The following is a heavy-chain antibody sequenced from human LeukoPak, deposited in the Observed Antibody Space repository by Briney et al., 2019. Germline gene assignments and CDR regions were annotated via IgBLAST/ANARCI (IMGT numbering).Heavy chain of an antibody. Sequence: SVKVSCKASGGTFSSYAISWVRQAPGQGLEWMGRIIPILGIANYARKFQGRVTITADKSTSTAYMELSSLRSEDTAVYYCAREGIAVAGTSWFDPWGQGTLVTVSS. V-gene: IGHV1-69*04. J-gene: IGHJ5*02. CDR2: IIPILGIA. CDR1: GGTFSSYA. CDR3: AREGIAVAGTSWFDP. D-gene: IGHD6-19*01.